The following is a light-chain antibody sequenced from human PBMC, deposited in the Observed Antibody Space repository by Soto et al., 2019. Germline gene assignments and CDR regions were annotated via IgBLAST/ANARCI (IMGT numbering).Light chain of an antibody. Sequence: IVITQSPATLSVSPGERGTLTCRARQSVSSNLTWYQQKTGQAPRLLIYGASTRATGIPARFSGSGFGTEFTLTISSLQSGDSSVYYCQQYKNRPRTFGQGTKVDIK. CDR1: QSVSSN. CDR3: QQYKNRPRT. CDR2: GAS. J-gene: IGKJ1*01. V-gene: IGKV3-15*01.